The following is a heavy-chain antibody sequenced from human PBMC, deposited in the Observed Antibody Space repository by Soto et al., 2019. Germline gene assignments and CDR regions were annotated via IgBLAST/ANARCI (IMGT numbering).Heavy chain of an antibody. CDR1: GDSTSRSNW. V-gene: IGHV4-4*02. Sequence: QVQLQESGPGLVKPSGTLSLTCAVFGDSTSRSNWWSWVRQPPGKGLEWIGEISHRGTTNYNPSLESRLTISLDKSKNQFSLRLSSVTAADTAVYYCARLGYDSSWPDYWGQGTRVTVSS. D-gene: IGHD6-13*01. CDR3: ARLGYDSSWPDY. CDR2: ISHRGTT. J-gene: IGHJ4*02.